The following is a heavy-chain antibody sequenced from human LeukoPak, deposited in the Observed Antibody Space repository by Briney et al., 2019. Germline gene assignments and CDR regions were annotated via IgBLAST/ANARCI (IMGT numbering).Heavy chain of an antibody. J-gene: IGHJ6*03. CDR2: IYYSGST. V-gene: IGHV4-59*01. D-gene: IGHD6-6*01. Sequence: SETLSLTCTVSGSSISSYYWSWIRQPPGKGLEWIGYIYYSGSTNYNPSLKSRVTISVDTSKNQFSLKLSSVTAADTAVYYCARVEYSSSSGHYYYYMDVWGKGTTLTVSS. CDR3: ARVEYSSSSGHYYYYMDV. CDR1: GSSISSYY.